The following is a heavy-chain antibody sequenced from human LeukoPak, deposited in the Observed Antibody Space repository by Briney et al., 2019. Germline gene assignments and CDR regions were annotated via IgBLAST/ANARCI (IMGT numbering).Heavy chain of an antibody. J-gene: IGHJ6*03. D-gene: IGHD3-9*01. CDR3: AREGRGSLTGYYDYYYYMDV. Sequence: ASVKVSCKASGYTFTGYYMHWVRQAPGQGLEWMGWINPNSGGTNYAQKFQGRVTITRNTSISTAYMELSSLRSEDTAVYYCAREGRGSLTGYYDYYYYMDVWGKGTTVTVSS. V-gene: IGHV1-2*02. CDR1: GYTFTGYY. CDR2: INPNSGGT.